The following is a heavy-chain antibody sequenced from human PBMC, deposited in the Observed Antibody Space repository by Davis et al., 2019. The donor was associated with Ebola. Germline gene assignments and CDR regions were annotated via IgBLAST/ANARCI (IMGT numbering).Heavy chain of an antibody. V-gene: IGHV3-53*05. Sequence: GGSLRLSCAASGFTVSSNHMSWVRQALGKGLEWVSVIYDHSTAYADSVRGRFIISRDKSNNTLYLEMNSLRVDDTAVYYCATTQWLREFDNWGQGTLVTVSS. CDR1: GFTVSSNH. J-gene: IGHJ4*02. D-gene: IGHD6-19*01. CDR2: IYDHST. CDR3: ATTQWLREFDN.